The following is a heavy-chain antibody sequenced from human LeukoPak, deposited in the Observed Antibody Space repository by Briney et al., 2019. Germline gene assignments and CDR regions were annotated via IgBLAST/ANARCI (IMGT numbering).Heavy chain of an antibody. CDR1: GFTFSGYG. Sequence: PGGSLRLSCVASGFTFSGYGMHWVRQAPGKGLEWVTFIRYDGSYKYYADSVKGRFTISRDNAKNSLYLQMNSLRDEDTAVYYCARDRAYYYDSSGYYYFDHWGQGTLVTVSS. D-gene: IGHD3-22*01. CDR3: ARDRAYYYDSSGYYYFDH. J-gene: IGHJ4*02. CDR2: IRYDGSYK. V-gene: IGHV3-30*02.